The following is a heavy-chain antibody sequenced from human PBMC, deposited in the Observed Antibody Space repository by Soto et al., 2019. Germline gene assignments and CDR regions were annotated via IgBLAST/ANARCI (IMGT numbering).Heavy chain of an antibody. D-gene: IGHD7-27*01. CDR3: ARSLGMDYYYGMDV. V-gene: IGHV1-69*13. Sequence: ASVKVSCKASGGTFSSYAISWVRQAPGQGLEWMGGIIPIFGTANYAQKFQGRVTITADESTGTAYMELSSLRSEDTAVYYCARSLGMDYYYGMDVWGQGTTVTVSS. CDR2: IIPIFGTA. CDR1: GGTFSSYA. J-gene: IGHJ6*02.